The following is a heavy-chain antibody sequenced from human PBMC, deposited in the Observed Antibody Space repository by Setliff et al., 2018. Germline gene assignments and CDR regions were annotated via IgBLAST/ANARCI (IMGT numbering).Heavy chain of an antibody. CDR3: ARGGTYRYFDY. Sequence: PSETLSLTCTVSGGSSSSHYWSWIRQPPGKGLEFIGYVYYSGAANYAPSLKSRVTLSVDTSKNQLSLKLRSVTAADTAVYFCARGGTYRYFDYWGQGTLVTVSS. CDR1: GGSSSSHY. V-gene: IGHV4-59*11. CDR2: VYYSGAA. J-gene: IGHJ4*02.